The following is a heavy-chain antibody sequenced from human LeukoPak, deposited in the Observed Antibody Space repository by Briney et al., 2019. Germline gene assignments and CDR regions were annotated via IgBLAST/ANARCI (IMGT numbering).Heavy chain of an antibody. V-gene: IGHV4-59*08. CDR2: IFYSGNT. Sequence: SETLSLTCTVSGGSITHYYWSWIRQPPGKGLEWIGYIFYSGNTNYNPSLKSRVTISVDTSKNQFSLKLSSVTAADTAVYYCARHWETSSWYVDYWGQGTLVTVSS. CDR3: ARHWETSSWYVDY. CDR1: GGSITHYY. J-gene: IGHJ4*02. D-gene: IGHD6-13*01.